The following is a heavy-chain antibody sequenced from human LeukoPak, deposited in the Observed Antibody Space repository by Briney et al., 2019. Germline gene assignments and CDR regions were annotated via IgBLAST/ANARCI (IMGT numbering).Heavy chain of an antibody. J-gene: IGHJ3*02. CDR2: MYYSGTT. CDR1: GASISNSFYF. D-gene: IGHD1-26*01. V-gene: IGHV4-39*07. CDR3: ARDTVGATFPGAFDI. Sequence: SETLSLTCTVSGASISNSFYFWGWVRQPPGKGLEWIGSMYYSGTTYYNSSLKSRVTISVDTSNNQFSLKLSSVTAADTAVYYCARDTVGATFPGAFDIWGQGTMVTVSS.